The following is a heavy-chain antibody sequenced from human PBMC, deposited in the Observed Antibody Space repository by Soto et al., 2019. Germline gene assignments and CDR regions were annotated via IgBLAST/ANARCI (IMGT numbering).Heavy chain of an antibody. V-gene: IGHV3-23*01. J-gene: IGHJ6*02. CDR1: GFTFSSYA. CDR2: ISGSGGST. Sequence: EVQLLESGGGLVQPGGSLGLSCAASGFTFSSYAMSWVRQAPGKGLEWVSAISGSGGSTNYADSVKGRFTISRDNSKNTLYLQMNSLRGEDTAVYYCSRRGMDVWGQGTTVTVSS. CDR3: SRRGMDV.